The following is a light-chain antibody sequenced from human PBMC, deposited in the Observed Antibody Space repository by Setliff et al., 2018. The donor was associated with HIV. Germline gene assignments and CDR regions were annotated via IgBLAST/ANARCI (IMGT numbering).Light chain of an antibody. Sequence: QSALTQPASVSGSPGQSITIYCSGSSSDIGTYNYVSWYQQHPGRAPKLVIYDVTHRPSGVSARFSASKSGNTASLTISGLRAEDEADYYCSSYTTTSILYVFGTGTKVTV. CDR3: SSYTTTSILYV. CDR2: DVT. J-gene: IGLJ1*01. V-gene: IGLV2-14*03. CDR1: SSDIGTYNY.